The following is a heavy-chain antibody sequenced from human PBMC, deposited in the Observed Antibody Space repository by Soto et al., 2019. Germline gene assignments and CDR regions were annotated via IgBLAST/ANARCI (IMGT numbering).Heavy chain of an antibody. CDR1: GFTFSSYE. CDR2: ISSGGTIT. CDR3: ARVLIPQRCYYYGMDV. V-gene: IGHV3-48*03. Sequence: PGGSLRLSCAASGFTFSSYEMNWVRQAAGKGLEWVSYISSGGTITYNADSVKGRFTISRDNAKNSLYLQMNSLRAEDTAVYYCARVLIPQRCYYYGMDVWGQGTTVTVSS. J-gene: IGHJ6*02. D-gene: IGHD1-1*01.